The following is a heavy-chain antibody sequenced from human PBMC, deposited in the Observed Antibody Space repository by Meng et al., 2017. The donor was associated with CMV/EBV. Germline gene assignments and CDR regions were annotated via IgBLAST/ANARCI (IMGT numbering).Heavy chain of an antibody. Sequence: GESLKISCAASGFTVSSYAMSWVRQAPGKGLEWVSAISGSGGSTYYADSVKGRFTISRDNSKNTLYLQMNSLRAEDTAVYYCAKPIVVVPAAIESGFDYWGQGTLVTVSS. J-gene: IGHJ4*02. CDR1: GFTVSSYA. V-gene: IGHV3-23*01. CDR2: ISGSGGST. CDR3: AKPIVVVPAAIESGFDY. D-gene: IGHD2-2*01.